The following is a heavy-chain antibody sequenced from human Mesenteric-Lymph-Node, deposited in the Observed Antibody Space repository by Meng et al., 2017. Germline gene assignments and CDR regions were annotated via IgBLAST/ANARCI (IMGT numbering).Heavy chain of an antibody. CDR1: GGSISSYY. D-gene: IGHD4-17*01. CDR2: IYYSGST. CDR3: ARDIGTTVTGAYYFDY. J-gene: IGHJ4*02. V-gene: IGHV4-59*12. Sequence: SETLSLTCTVSGGSISSYYWSWIRQPPGKGLEWIGSIYYSGSTYYNPSLKSRVTISVDTSKNQFSLKLSSVTAADTAVYYCARDIGTTVTGAYYFDYWGQGTLVTVSS.